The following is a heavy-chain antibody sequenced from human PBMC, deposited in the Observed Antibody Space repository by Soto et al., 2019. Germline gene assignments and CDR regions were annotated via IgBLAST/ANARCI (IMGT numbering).Heavy chain of an antibody. CDR2: IYHSGST. J-gene: IGHJ4*02. D-gene: IGHD6-13*01. Sequence: QVQLQESGPGLVKPSGTLSLTCAVSGGSISSTNWWTWVRQPPGKGLEWIGEIYHSGSTNYNPSPKRRVTISVDKSKNQFSLKLSSVTAADTAVYYCARDMGAAAGREYYFDYWGQGTLVTVSS. CDR3: ARDMGAAAGREYYFDY. V-gene: IGHV4-4*02. CDR1: GGSISSTNW.